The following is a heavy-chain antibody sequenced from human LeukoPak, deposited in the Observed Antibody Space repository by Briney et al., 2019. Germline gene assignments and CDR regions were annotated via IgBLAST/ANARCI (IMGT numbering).Heavy chain of an antibody. CDR3: ARVIPDYYDSSGYPLFFDY. CDR1: GYTFSNYG. J-gene: IGHJ4*02. CDR2: ISAYNGNT. D-gene: IGHD3-22*01. V-gene: IGHV1-18*01. Sequence: ASVKVSCKASGYTFSNYGISWVRQAPGQGLEWLGWISAYNGNTHYARKLQGRVTLTTDTSTSTAYMEVRSLRSDDTAVYFCARVIPDYYDSSGYPLFFDYWGQGTLVTVSS.